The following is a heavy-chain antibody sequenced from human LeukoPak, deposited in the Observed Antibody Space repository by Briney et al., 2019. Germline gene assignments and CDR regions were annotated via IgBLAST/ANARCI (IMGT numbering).Heavy chain of an antibody. V-gene: IGHV5-51*01. J-gene: IGHJ4*02. D-gene: IGHD2/OR15-2a*01. CDR3: ARRSSTASRYFDY. CDR1: GYNFTSYW. CDR2: IYPGDADT. Sequence: GESLKISCKGSGYNFTSYWIVWVRQMPGKGLEWMGIIYPGDADTRYSPSFQGQVTISADKSINTAYLQWSSLKASDTAMYYCARRSSTASRYFDYWGQGTLVTVSS.